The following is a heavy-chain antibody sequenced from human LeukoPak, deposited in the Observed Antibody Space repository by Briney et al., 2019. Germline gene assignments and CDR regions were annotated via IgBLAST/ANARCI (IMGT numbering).Heavy chain of an antibody. D-gene: IGHD3-10*01. CDR1: GSSNNSHY. J-gene: IGHJ4*02. CDR2: VFNGGST. Sequence: PSETLSLTCSVSGSSNNSHYWSWIRQSPGKGLEWIGYVFNGGSTNYNPSLKSRVTMSLDTSRDQFSLRLSSVTAADTAIYYCASRPADSTWFGVFDYWSQGTLVTVSS. V-gene: IGHV4-59*11. CDR3: ASRPADSTWFGVFDY.